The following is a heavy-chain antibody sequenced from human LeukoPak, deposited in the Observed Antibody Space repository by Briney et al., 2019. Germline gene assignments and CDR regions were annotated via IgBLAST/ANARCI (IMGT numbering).Heavy chain of an antibody. CDR1: GGTLSSYA. D-gene: IGHD3-22*01. Sequence: ASVKVSCKASGGTLSSYAISWVRQAPGQGLEWMGGIIPIFGTANYAQKFQGRVTITADESTSTAYMELSSLRSEDTAVYYCARSNHDSSGYGFDYWGQGTLVTVSS. V-gene: IGHV1-69*13. J-gene: IGHJ4*02. CDR2: IIPIFGTA. CDR3: ARSNHDSSGYGFDY.